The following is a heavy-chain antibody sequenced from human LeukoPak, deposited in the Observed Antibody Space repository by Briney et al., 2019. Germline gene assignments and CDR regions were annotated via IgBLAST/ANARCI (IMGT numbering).Heavy chain of an antibody. J-gene: IGHJ5*02. Sequence: PGGSLRLSCAASGFTFSSYSMNWVRQAPGKGLEWVSSISSSSSYIYYADSVKGRFTISRDNAKNPLYLQMNSLRAEDTAVYYCARDLDSSSSNDWFDPWGQGTLVTVSS. CDR2: ISSSSSYI. V-gene: IGHV3-21*01. CDR1: GFTFSSYS. D-gene: IGHD6-6*01. CDR3: ARDLDSSSSNDWFDP.